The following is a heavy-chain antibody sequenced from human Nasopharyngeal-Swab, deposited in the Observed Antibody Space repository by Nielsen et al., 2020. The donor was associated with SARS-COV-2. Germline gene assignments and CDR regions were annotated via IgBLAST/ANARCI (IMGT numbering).Heavy chain of an antibody. CDR2: ISGSGDTT. Sequence: GGSLTLSCAASGFAYNNYAMNWVRQAPGKGLEWVSVISGSGDTTYYADSVKGRFTISRDNSKNTLYLQMNSMTAEDTAVYFCAKGRNRILVTGTLFDYWGQGTLVTVSS. D-gene: IGHD6-19*01. V-gene: IGHV3-23*01. CDR1: GFAYNNYA. CDR3: AKGRNRILVTGTLFDY. J-gene: IGHJ4*02.